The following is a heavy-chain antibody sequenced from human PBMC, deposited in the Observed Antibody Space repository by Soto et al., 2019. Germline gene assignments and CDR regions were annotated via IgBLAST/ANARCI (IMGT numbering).Heavy chain of an antibody. CDR2: IYYSGST. D-gene: IGHD6-13*01. Sequence: PSDTLSLTCTVSGGSISIYYWSWIRQPPGKGLEWIGYIYYSGSTNYNPSLKSRVTISVDTSKNQFSLKLSSVTAADTAVYYCARVSSSWVFDYWGQGTLVTVSS. CDR1: GGSISIYY. J-gene: IGHJ4*02. V-gene: IGHV4-59*01. CDR3: ARVSSSWVFDY.